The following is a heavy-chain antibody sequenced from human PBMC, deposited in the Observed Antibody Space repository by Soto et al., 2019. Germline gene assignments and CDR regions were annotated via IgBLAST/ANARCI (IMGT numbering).Heavy chain of an antibody. V-gene: IGHV3-30-3*01. J-gene: IGHJ4*02. Sequence: GGSLRLSCAASGFTFSSYAMHWVRQAPGKGLERVAVISYDGSNKYYADSVKGRFTISRDNSKNTLYLQMNSLRAEDTAVYYCARVYREHVVTLYYFGYWGQGTLVTVSS. CDR1: GFTFSSYA. D-gene: IGHD3-16*02. CDR2: ISYDGSNK. CDR3: ARVYREHVVTLYYFGY.